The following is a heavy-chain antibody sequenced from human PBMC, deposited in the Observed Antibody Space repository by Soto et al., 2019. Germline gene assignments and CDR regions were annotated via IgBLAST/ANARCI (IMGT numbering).Heavy chain of an antibody. J-gene: IGHJ5*02. CDR2: IVVGSGNT. V-gene: IGHV1-58*01. Sequence: SVKVSCKASGFTFTSSAVQWVRQARGQRLEWIGWIVVGSGNTNYAQKFQERVTITRDMSTSTAYMELSSLRSEDTAVYYCAAADVDQNPYCGGDCYSSWFDPWGQGTLVTSPQ. CDR3: AAADVDQNPYCGGDCYSSWFDP. D-gene: IGHD2-21*02. CDR1: GFTFTSSA.